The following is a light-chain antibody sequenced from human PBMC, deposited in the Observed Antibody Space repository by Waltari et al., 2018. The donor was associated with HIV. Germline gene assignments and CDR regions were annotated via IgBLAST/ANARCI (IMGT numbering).Light chain of an antibody. Sequence: QMTQSPSPLSADPGHTVTISCRASQNIRNELNWYQQKPVESPKLLSYAASSWQSGVPSRYSGSGSGTHFNFTISGLQAEDSATYYCQQSHNTPLTFGKGTKVEIK. V-gene: IGKV1-39*01. J-gene: IGKJ4*01. CDR3: QQSHNTPLT. CDR1: QNIRNE. CDR2: AAS.